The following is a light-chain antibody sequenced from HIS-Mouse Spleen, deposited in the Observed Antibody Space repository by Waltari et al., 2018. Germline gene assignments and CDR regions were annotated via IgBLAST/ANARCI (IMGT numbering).Light chain of an antibody. CDR3: QQYNSYSYT. V-gene: IGKV1-5*03. CDR2: KAS. CDR1: QSISSW. J-gene: IGKJ2*01. Sequence: IQMTQSPSTLSASVGDRVTITCRASQSISSWLAWYQQKPGKAPKRLIYKASSLESGVPSRFSGSGSGTEFTLTISSLQPDDFATYYCQQYNSYSYTFGQGTKLEIK.